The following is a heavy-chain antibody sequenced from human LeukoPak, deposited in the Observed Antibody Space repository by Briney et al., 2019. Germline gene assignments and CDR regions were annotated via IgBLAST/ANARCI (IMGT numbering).Heavy chain of an antibody. CDR3: AKAVSSKDYFDY. Sequence: AGGSLRLSCAASGFTLSSYAMSWVRQAPGKGLEWVSAISGSGGSTYYADSVKGRFTISRDNSKNTLYLQMNSLRAEDTAVYYCAKAVSSKDYFDYWGQGTLVTVSS. CDR1: GFTLSSYA. J-gene: IGHJ4*02. D-gene: IGHD6-6*01. V-gene: IGHV3-23*01. CDR2: ISGSGGST.